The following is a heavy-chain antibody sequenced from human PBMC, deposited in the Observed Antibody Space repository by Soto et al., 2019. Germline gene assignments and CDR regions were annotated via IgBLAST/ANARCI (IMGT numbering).Heavy chain of an antibody. J-gene: IGHJ4*02. Sequence: VQLVESGGGLVQPGGSLRLSCAASGFTFSIYSMNWVRQAPGKGLEWVSSISSSSSYIYYADSVKGRFTISRDNAKNSLYLKMNILRAEDTAVYYCARGGCIADPRTPVYWGQGTLVTVSS. CDR1: GFTFSIYS. D-gene: IGHD2-8*01. CDR2: ISSSSSYI. CDR3: ARGGCIADPRTPVY. V-gene: IGHV3-21*01.